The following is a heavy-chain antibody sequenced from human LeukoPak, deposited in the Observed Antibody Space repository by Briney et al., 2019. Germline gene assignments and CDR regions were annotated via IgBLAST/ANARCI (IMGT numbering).Heavy chain of an antibody. D-gene: IGHD1-7*01. J-gene: IGHJ4*02. CDR1: GGSFSGYY. CDR2: IYYSGST. Sequence: SEALSLTCAVYGGSFSGYYWSWIRQPPGKGLEWIGYIYYSGSTNYNPSLKSRVTISVDTSKNQCSLKLSSVTAADTAVYYCARGENWNYYYFDYWGQGTLVTVSS. V-gene: IGHV4-59*01. CDR3: ARGENWNYYYFDY.